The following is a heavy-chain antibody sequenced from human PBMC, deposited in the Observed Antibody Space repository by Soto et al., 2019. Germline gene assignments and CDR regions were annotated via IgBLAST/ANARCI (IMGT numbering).Heavy chain of an antibody. J-gene: IGHJ6*02. CDR2: IIPIFGTA. CDR3: ARARNCGGDCYYYYYGVDV. D-gene: IGHD2-21*02. CDR1: GGTFSSYA. Sequence: GASVKVSCKASGGTFSSYAISWVRQAPGQGLEWMGGIIPIFGTANYAQKFQGRVTITADESTSTAYMELSSLRSEDTAVYYCARARNCGGDCYYYYYGVDVWGQGTTVTVSS. V-gene: IGHV1-69*13.